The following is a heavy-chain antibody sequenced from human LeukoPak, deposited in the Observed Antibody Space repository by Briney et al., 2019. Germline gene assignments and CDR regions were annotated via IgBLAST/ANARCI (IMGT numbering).Heavy chain of an antibody. D-gene: IGHD1-26*01. CDR1: GGSISDNY. J-gene: IGHJ5*02. CDR3: ARGTKGDAGS. CDR2: IYYTGST. Sequence: SETLSLTCTVSGGSISDNYWSWIRQPPGKGLEWIGYIYYTGSTTYNPTLRSRVTISVDTSENQFSLRLNSVTAADTAIYYCARGTKGDAGSWGQGILVTVSS. V-gene: IGHV4-59*01.